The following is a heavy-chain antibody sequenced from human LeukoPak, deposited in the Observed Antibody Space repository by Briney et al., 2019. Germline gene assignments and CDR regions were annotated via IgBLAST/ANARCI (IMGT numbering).Heavy chain of an antibody. Sequence: PWASVKVSCKASGGTFSSYAISWVRQAPGQGLEWMGGIIPIFGTANYAQKFQGRVTITADESTSTAYMELSSLRSEDTAVYYCARDRAYSSGWYVRGYFDYWGQGTLVTVSS. CDR1: GGTFSSYA. V-gene: IGHV1-69*13. D-gene: IGHD6-19*01. J-gene: IGHJ4*02. CDR3: ARDRAYSSGWYVRGYFDY. CDR2: IIPIFGTA.